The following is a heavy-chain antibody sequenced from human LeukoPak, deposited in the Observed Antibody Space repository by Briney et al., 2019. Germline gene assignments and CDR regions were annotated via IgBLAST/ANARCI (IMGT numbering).Heavy chain of an antibody. CDR1: GYSFTTYW. J-gene: IGHJ5*02. CDR2: IYPVDSDT. V-gene: IGHV5-51*01. CDR3: ARHNYYDSSVYSWFDP. Sequence: GQSLKISCKGSGYSFTTYWIGWVRQMPGKGLEWMGIIYPVDSDTRYSPSSQGEVSISADKSISTAHLQWSSLKASDTAMYYCARHNYYDSSVYSWFDPWGQGTLVTVSS. D-gene: IGHD3-22*01.